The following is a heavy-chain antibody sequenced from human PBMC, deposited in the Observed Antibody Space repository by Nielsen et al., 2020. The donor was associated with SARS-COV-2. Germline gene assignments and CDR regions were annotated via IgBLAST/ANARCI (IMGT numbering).Heavy chain of an antibody. CDR1: GFTFSSYS. V-gene: IGHV3-48*04. CDR2: ISSSSSTI. CDR3: ARWAYSSGSYRPSRGWFDP. Sequence: GASLKISCAASGFTFSSYSMNWVRQAPGKGLEWVSYISSSSSTIYYADSVKGRFTISRDNAKNSLYLQMNSLRAEGTAVYYCARWAYSSGSYRPSRGWFDPWGQGTLVTVSS. D-gene: IGHD6-19*01. J-gene: IGHJ5*02.